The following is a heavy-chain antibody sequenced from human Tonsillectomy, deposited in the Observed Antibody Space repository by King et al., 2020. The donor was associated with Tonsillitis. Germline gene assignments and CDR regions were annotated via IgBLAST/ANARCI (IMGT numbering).Heavy chain of an antibody. Sequence: VQLVESGGGLVKPGGSLRLSCAASGFTFNNAWMSWVRQAPGKGLEWVGRIKSKTEGGTTDYAAPVKGRFTISRDDSKNTLYLQMNSLKTEDTAVYYCTTTYYFDSSGYYYLPFDYWGQGTLVTVSS. CDR1: GFTFNNAW. CDR3: TTTYYFDSSGYYYLPFDY. J-gene: IGHJ4*02. CDR2: IKSKTEGGTT. D-gene: IGHD3-22*01. V-gene: IGHV3-15*01.